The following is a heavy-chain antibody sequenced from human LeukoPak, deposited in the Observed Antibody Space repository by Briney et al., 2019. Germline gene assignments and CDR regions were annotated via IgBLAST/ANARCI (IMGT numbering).Heavy chain of an antibody. CDR3: ARDLEPFYDSSGYYSGFDY. V-gene: IGHV3-21*01. CDR2: ISSSSSYI. J-gene: IGHJ4*02. D-gene: IGHD3-22*01. Sequence: GGSLRLSCAASGFTFSGYEMNWVRQAPGKGLEWVSSISSSSSYIYYADSVKGRFTISRDNAKNSLYLQMNSLRAEDTAVYYCARDLEPFYDSSGYYSGFDYWGQGTLVTVSS. CDR1: GFTFSGYE.